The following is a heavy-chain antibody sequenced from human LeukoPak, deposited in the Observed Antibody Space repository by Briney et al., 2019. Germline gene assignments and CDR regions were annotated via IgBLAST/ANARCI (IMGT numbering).Heavy chain of an antibody. CDR1: GFTFTKCA. CDR2: ITATGDTA. CDR3: ATHYYDSSGYK. J-gene: IGHJ4*02. V-gene: IGHV3-23*01. D-gene: IGHD3-22*01. Sequence: GSLRLSCVASGFTFTKCAMSWIRQAPGKGLEWVALITATGDTAYYADSVKGRFTISRDNSKNTLYLQMNSLRAEDTAVYYCATHYYDSSGYKWGQGTLVTVSS.